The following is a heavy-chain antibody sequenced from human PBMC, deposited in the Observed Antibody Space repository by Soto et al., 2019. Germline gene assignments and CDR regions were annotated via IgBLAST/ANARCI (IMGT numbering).Heavy chain of an antibody. CDR1: GFIFSNFG. D-gene: IGHD6-19*01. Sequence: QVQLVESGGGVVQPGRSLRLSCAASGFIFSNFGMHWVRQAPGKGLEWVAVIWYDGSNEYYADSVKGRFTISKDNSKNMLYLQMNSQRAEETAVYYCARDDIPGITVATYGLDVWGQGTTVTVSS. CDR2: IWYDGSNE. V-gene: IGHV3-33*01. CDR3: ARDDIPGITVATYGLDV. J-gene: IGHJ6*02.